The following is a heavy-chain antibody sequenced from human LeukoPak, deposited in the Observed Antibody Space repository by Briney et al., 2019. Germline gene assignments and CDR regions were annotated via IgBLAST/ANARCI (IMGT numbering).Heavy chain of an antibody. J-gene: IGHJ4*02. D-gene: IGHD6-19*01. V-gene: IGHV4-59*01. CDR1: GGSINYYY. CDR2: IYYSGST. Sequence: SETLSLTCTVSGGSINYYYWMWIRQPPGKGLEWIGYIYYSGSTNYNPSLKSRVTISVDTSKNQFSLKLSSVTAADTAVYYCARGGWYYFYWGQGTLVTVSS. CDR3: ARGGWYYFY.